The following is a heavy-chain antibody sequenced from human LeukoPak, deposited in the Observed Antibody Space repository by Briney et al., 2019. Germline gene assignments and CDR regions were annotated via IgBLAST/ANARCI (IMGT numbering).Heavy chain of an antibody. J-gene: IGHJ4*02. D-gene: IGHD6-13*01. V-gene: IGHV3-53*01. CDR2: IYSSGNT. CDR3: ARGLGDHYSSKHWYYFDY. Sequence: PGGSLRLSCAASGFTVSSNYMNWVRHAPGKGVEWLSIIYSSGNTYYADSVRGRFTISRDDSKNTLYLQMSSLRAEDTAVYYCARGLGDHYSSKHWYYFDYWGQGTLVTVSS. CDR1: GFTVSSNY.